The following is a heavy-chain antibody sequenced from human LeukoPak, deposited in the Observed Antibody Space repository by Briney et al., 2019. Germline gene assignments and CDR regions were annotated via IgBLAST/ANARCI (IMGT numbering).Heavy chain of an antibody. CDR2: ISGSGGST. D-gene: IGHD3-3*01. Sequence: TGGSLRLSCAASGFTFSSYAMSWVRQAPGKGLEWVSAISGSGGSTYYADSVKGRFTISRDNSKNTLYLQMNSLRAEDTAVYYCAKDLTLVFGVVISPFDYWGQGTLVTVSS. CDR1: GFTFSSYA. V-gene: IGHV3-23*01. CDR3: AKDLTLVFGVVISPFDY. J-gene: IGHJ4*02.